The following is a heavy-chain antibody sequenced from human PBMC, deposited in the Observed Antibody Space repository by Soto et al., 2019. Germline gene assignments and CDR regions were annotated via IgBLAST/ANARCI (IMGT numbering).Heavy chain of an antibody. D-gene: IGHD5-18*01. V-gene: IGHV3-7*01. J-gene: IGHJ4*02. CDR1: GCTFRTYW. CDR2: IKKDGSEE. Sequence: PGGSLRLSCATSGCTFRTYWMSWVRQAPGKGLELVACIKKDGSEEYYVDSVRGRFTISRDNAKNSLYLQMNSLRAEDTAVYYCAGLDTSMVNTPGYWGQGTLVTVSS. CDR3: AGLDTSMVNTPGY.